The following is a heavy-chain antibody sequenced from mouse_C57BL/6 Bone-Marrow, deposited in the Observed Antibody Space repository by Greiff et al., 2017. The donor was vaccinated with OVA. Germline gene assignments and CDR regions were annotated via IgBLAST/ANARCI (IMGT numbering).Heavy chain of an antibody. CDR2: INPSSGYT. D-gene: IGHD2-4*01. V-gene: IGHV1-7*01. CDR1: GYTFTSYW. J-gene: IGHJ3*01. CDR3: ARGGNYDYDDGTVGWFAY. Sequence: QVQLKQSGAELAKPGASVKLSCKASGYTFTSYWMHWVKQRPGQGLEWIGYINPSSGYTKYNQKFKDKATLTADKSSSTAYMQLSSLTYEDSAVYYCARGGNYDYDDGTVGWFAYWGQGTLVTVSA.